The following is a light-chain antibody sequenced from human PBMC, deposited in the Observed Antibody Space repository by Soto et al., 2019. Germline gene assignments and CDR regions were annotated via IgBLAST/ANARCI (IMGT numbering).Light chain of an antibody. Sequence: DIVMTQSPDSLAVSLGERATINCKSSQRVLYSSNNKEYLAWYQQKPGQPPKLLIYWASTRESGVPDRFSGSGSGTDFTLNISSLQAEDVAVYYCHQYHSIPFTFGPGTKVDIK. J-gene: IGKJ3*01. V-gene: IGKV4-1*01. CDR2: WAS. CDR3: HQYHSIPFT. CDR1: QRVLYSSNNKEY.